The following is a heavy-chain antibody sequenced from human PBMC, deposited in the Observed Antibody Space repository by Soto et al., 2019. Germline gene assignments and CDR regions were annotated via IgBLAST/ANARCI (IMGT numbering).Heavy chain of an antibody. Sequence: GASVKVSCKASGYTFTSYDINWVRQATGQGLEWMGWMNPNSGNTGYAQKFQGRVTMTRNTSISTAYMELSSLRSEDTAVYYCARGLGDEYEYYFDYWGQGTLVTVSS. CDR2: MNPNSGNT. CDR1: GYTFTSYD. V-gene: IGHV1-8*01. D-gene: IGHD2-2*01. CDR3: ARGLGDEYEYYFDY. J-gene: IGHJ4*02.